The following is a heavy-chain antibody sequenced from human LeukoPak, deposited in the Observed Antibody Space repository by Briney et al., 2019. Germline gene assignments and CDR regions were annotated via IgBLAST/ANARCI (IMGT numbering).Heavy chain of an antibody. D-gene: IGHD6-13*01. CDR2: ISYSGST. V-gene: IGHV4-59*12. Sequence: SETLSLTCTVSGGSISSYYWSWIRQPPGKGLEWIGYISYSGSTNYNPSLKSRVTISIDTSKKQFSLNLSSVTAADTALYYCAKMQQQHDAFDIWGQGTMVTVSS. CDR1: GGSISSYY. CDR3: AKMQQQHDAFDI. J-gene: IGHJ3*02.